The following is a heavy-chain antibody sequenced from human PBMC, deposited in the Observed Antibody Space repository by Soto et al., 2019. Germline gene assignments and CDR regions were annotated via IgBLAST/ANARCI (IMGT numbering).Heavy chain of an antibody. CDR2: IIPIFGTA. CDR1: GGTFSSYA. CDR3: ARDRVEMATTDAFDI. Sequence: QVQLVQSGAEVKKPGSSVKFSCKASGGTFSSYAISWVRQAPGQGLEWMGGIIPIFGTANYAQKFQGRVTITADESTSTAYMELRSLRSEDTAVYYCARDRVEMATTDAFDIWGQGTMVTVSS. J-gene: IGHJ3*02. V-gene: IGHV1-69*01. D-gene: IGHD5-12*01.